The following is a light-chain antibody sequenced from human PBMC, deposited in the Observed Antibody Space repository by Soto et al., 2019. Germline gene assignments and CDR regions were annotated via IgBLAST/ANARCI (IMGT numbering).Light chain of an antibody. V-gene: IGKV3-15*01. CDR3: QQYDNKPPIT. Sequence: EIVMTQSPATLSVSPGERATLSCRASQSVSTNLAWYQQKPAQAPRLLIYATSTRATCIPDRFTGSGSGTVFTLTISSLQSEDFAVYHCQQYDNKPPITFGQGTRLEIK. CDR1: QSVSTN. J-gene: IGKJ5*01. CDR2: ATS.